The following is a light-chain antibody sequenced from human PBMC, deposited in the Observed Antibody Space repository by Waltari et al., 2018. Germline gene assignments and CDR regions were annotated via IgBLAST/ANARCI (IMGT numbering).Light chain of an antibody. Sequence: DIVMTQSPDSLAVSLGERATINCKSSQSVLSRSDSKNFLAWYQQKPGQSPKLLIHWASTRESGVPDRFSGSGSGTDFALTISTLQGEDAAVYYCQQYYSTPPTFGQGTKVEIK. CDR2: WAS. J-gene: IGKJ1*01. CDR3: QQYYSTPPT. V-gene: IGKV4-1*01. CDR1: QSVLSRSDSKNF.